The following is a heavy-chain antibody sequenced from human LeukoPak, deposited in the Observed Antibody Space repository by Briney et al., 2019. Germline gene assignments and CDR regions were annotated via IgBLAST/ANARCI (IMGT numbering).Heavy chain of an antibody. J-gene: IGHJ4*02. V-gene: IGHV4-59*08. CDR2: IYYSGST. CDR1: GYSISSSYY. CDR3: ATYYTIFDPFDY. D-gene: IGHD3-3*01. Sequence: PSETLPLTCTVSGYSISSSYYWSWIRQPPGKGLEWIGYIYYSGSTNYNPSLKSRVTISVDTSKNQFSLKLSSVTAADTAVYYCATYYTIFDPFDYWGQGTLVTVSS.